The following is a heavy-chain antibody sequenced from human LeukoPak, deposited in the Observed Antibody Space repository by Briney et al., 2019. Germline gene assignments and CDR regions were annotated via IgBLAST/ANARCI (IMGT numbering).Heavy chain of an antibody. V-gene: IGHV4-34*01. J-gene: IGHJ4*02. CDR3: ARGYSTGPYPSDY. D-gene: IGHD2-15*01. Sequence: SETLSLTCAVYGGSFSGYYWSWIRQPPGKGLEWIGEITHSGRTNYNPSLKSRVTISEDVSKNQFSLRVSSVTAADTAVYYCARGYSTGPYPSDYWGQGTLVTVSS. CDR2: ITHSGRT. CDR1: GGSFSGYY.